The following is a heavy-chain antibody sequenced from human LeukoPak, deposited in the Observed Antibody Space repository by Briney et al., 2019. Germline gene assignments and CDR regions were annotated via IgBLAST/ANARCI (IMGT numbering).Heavy chain of an antibody. J-gene: IGHJ3*02. V-gene: IGHV3-7*01. CDR1: GFMFSSSW. CDR3: ARDFGYSSGWPDAFDI. Sequence: PGGSLRLSCAASGFMFSSSWMAWVRQAPGKGLEWVANIKEDGSDKNYVDSMKGRFTISRDNAKNSLYLQMNSLRAEDTAVYYCARDFGYSSGWPDAFDIWGQGTMVTVSS. CDR2: IKEDGSDK. D-gene: IGHD6-19*01.